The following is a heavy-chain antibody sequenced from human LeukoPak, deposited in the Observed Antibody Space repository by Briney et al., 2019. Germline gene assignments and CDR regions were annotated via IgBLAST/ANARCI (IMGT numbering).Heavy chain of an antibody. D-gene: IGHD4-23*01. CDR3: AKPPVAIPPY. CDR1: GFPFSSYA. V-gene: IGHV3-23*01. J-gene: IGHJ4*02. CDR2: ISDSGGRT. Sequence: LSGGSLRLSCAASGFPFSSYAITWVRQAPGKGLGWVSAISDSGGRTYYADSVKGRFTISRDNSKNTLYLQMNSLRAEDTAVYYCAKPPVAIPPYWGQGTLVTVSS.